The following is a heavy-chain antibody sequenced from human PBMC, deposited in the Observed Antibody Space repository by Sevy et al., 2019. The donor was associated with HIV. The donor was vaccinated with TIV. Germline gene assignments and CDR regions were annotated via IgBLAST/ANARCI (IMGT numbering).Heavy chain of an antibody. CDR1: GGSISSSYY. V-gene: IGHV4-39*01. CDR3: AKLETVYYYGMDV. J-gene: IGHJ6*02. D-gene: IGHD1-1*01. Sequence: SETLSLTCNVSGGSISSSYYWGWIRKPPGKGLEWIGSIYYTGSTYYKTSLKSRITVTVDRSKNQLSLRLTTVTAADTAVYYCAKLETVYYYGMDVWGQGIMVTVSS. CDR2: IYYTGST.